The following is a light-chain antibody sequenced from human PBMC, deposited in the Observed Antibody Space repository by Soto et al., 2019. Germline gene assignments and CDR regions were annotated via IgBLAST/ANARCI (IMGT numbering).Light chain of an antibody. J-gene: IGKJ3*01. CDR1: QSVTTN. Sequence: EIVMTQSPATLSVSPVERVTLSCRAGQSVTTNLAWYQQKPGQAPRLLIYGASARATGIPARFSGSGSGTEFTLTISSLQSEDFAVYYCQQYNNWPLAFGPGTKVDIK. CDR2: GAS. V-gene: IGKV3-15*01. CDR3: QQYNNWPLA.